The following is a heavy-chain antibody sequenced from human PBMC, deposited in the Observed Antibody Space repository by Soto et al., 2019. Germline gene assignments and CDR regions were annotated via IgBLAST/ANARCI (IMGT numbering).Heavy chain of an antibody. CDR3: VKDAELLASYY. D-gene: IGHD1-26*01. J-gene: IGHJ4*02. CDR1: GFTFSSYA. CDR2: ISSNGGST. Sequence: GSLRLSCSASGFTFSSYAMHWVRQAPGKGLEYVSAISSNGGSTYYADSVKGRFTISRDNSKNTLYLQMSSLRAEDTAGYYCVKDAELLASYYWGQGTLVTVSS. V-gene: IGHV3-64D*08.